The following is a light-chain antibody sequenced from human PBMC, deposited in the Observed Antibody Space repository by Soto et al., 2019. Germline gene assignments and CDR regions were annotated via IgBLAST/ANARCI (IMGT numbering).Light chain of an antibody. J-gene: IGKJ3*01. Sequence: DIQMTQSPSSLSASVGDRVAITCRASQSVSMNLNWYQQEPGKAPKLLIYVASSLQSGVPSRFSGSGSGTDFTLTISSLQPEDFATYYCQQTYSTPLSFGPGTKVDIK. CDR1: QSVSMN. CDR3: QQTYSTPLS. CDR2: VAS. V-gene: IGKV1-39*01.